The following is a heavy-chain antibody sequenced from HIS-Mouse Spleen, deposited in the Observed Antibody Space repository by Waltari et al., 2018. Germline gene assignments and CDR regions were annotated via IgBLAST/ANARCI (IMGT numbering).Heavy chain of an antibody. V-gene: IGHV1-2*02. D-gene: IGHD6-6*01. CDR2: SKPNSGGT. CDR3: ARDLSSSFDY. Sequence: QVQLVQSGAEVKKPGASVKVSCKASGYTFTGYYMHWVRQAPGQGLEWMGWSKPNSGGTNYAQKVQGRVTMTRDTSISTAYMELSRLRSDDTAVYYCARDLSSSFDYWGQGTLVTFSS. CDR1: GYTFTGYY. J-gene: IGHJ4*02.